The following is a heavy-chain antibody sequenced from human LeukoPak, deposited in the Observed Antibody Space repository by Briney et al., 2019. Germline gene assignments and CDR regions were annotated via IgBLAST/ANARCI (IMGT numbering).Heavy chain of an antibody. V-gene: IGHV1-46*04. CDR1: GYTFTSDY. Sequence: ASLKVSCEASGYTFTSDYIRWMRQAPGQGLEWMGIIIPSGGSTSSAQNLQGRVTMTRDTTTSTVSMQMSSLRAEDTALYYCARKDRFEAFDIWGQGTMLIVSS. CDR3: ARKDRFEAFDI. CDR2: IIPSGGST. J-gene: IGHJ3*02.